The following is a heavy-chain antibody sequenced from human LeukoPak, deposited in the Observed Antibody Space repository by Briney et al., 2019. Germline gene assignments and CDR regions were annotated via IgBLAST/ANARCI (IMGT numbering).Heavy chain of an antibody. Sequence: GGSLRLSCAASGFTFSNYWMSWVRQTPGKGLEWVATIEQDGSEKYYVDSVKGRFTISRDNSKNTLYLQMNSLRAEDTAVYYCASWSLDRWGQGTLVTVSS. V-gene: IGHV3-7*01. CDR3: ASWSLDR. J-gene: IGHJ4*02. CDR2: IEQDGSEK. D-gene: IGHD3-3*01. CDR1: GFTFSNYW.